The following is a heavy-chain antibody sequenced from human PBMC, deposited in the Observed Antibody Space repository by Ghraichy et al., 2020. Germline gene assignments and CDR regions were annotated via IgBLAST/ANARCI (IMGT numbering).Heavy chain of an antibody. CDR1: GGTFSSYA. J-gene: IGHJ6*02. CDR3: ARWTHYYDSSLDYYGMDV. D-gene: IGHD3-22*01. Sequence: SVKVSCKASGGTFSSYAISWVRQAPGQGLEWMGGIIPIFGTANYAQKFQGRVTITADESTSTAYMELSSLRSEDTAVYYCARWTHYYDSSLDYYGMDVWGQGTTVTVSS. CDR2: IIPIFGTA. V-gene: IGHV1-69*13.